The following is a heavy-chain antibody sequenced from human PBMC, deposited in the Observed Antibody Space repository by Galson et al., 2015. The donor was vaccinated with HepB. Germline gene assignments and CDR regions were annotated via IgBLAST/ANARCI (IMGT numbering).Heavy chain of an antibody. CDR2: IDWDDDK. D-gene: IGHD3-9*01. J-gene: IGHJ3*02. CDR1: GFSLSTSGMC. V-gene: IGHV2-70*11. CDR3: ARMRGGGDIRYFDWGRCAFDI. Sequence: PALVKPTQTLTLTCTFSGFSLSTSGMCVSWIRQPPGKALEWLARIDWDDDKYYSTSLKTRLTISKDTSKNQVVLTMTNMDPVDTATYYCARMRGGGDIRYFDWGRCAFDIWGQGTMVTVSS.